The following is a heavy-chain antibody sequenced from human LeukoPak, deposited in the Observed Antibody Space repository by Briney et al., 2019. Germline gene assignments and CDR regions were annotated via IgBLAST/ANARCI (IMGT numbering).Heavy chain of an antibody. D-gene: IGHD5-18*01. J-gene: IGHJ4*01. CDR2: IQYGGST. CDR3: AGGGRYMSAIWARSTLYYFDS. CDR1: GGSFSAPY. Sequence: SETLSLTCAVDGGSFSAPYWSWIRQSAGKGLGWIGEIQYGGSTNHSPAVTRRVTMSVDTSKHQFSLKLTSVTAADTAVYYCAGGGRYMSAIWARSTLYYFDSWGHGTLVTVSS. V-gene: IGHV4-34*01.